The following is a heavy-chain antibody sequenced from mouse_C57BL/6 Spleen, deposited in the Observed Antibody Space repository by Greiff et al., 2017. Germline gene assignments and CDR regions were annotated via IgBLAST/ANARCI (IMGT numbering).Heavy chain of an antibody. D-gene: IGHD2-1*01. CDR1: GYTFTDYE. V-gene: IGHV1-15*01. Sequence: VQLQPSGAELVRPGASVTLSCKASGYTFTDYEMHWVKQTPVHGLEWIGAIDPETGGTAYNQKFKGKAILTADKSSSTAYMELRSLTSEDSAVYYCTRRGVRYFDYWGQGTTLTVSS. CDR2: IDPETGGT. J-gene: IGHJ2*01. CDR3: TRRGVRYFDY.